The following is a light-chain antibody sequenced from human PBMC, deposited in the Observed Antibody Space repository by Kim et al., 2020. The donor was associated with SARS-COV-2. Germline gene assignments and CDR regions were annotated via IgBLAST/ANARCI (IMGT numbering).Light chain of an antibody. CDR3: AAWDDRLNGWV. V-gene: IGLV1-36*01. J-gene: IGLJ3*02. Sequence: QSVLTQPPSVSEAPRQRVTISCSGSTSNIGNNAVTWYQQVPGKAPKLLIYYDDLKPSGISDRFSGSKSGTSASLAISGLQSEDEADYYYAAWDDRLNGWVFGGGTQLTVL. CDR2: YDD. CDR1: TSNIGNNA.